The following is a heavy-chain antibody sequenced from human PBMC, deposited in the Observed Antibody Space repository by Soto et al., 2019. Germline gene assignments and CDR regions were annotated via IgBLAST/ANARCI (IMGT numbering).Heavy chain of an antibody. CDR1: GFTFSNYD. J-gene: IGHJ2*01. D-gene: IGHD6-19*01. V-gene: IGHV3-13*04. Sequence: EVQLVESGGDLVQPGESLRLSCAASGFTFSNYDMHWVRQVTGKGLEWVSGISTSGGPHYPDSLKGRFTISRENAKDSVYLQMHSLPTGDAAVYYCARESAVPGTWYFDIGGGGTLVTVAS. CDR2: ISTSGGP. CDR3: ARESAVPGTWYFDI.